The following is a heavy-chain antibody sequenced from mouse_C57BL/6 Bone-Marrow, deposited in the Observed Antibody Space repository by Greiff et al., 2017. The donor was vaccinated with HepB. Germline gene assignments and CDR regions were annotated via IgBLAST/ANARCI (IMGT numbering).Heavy chain of an antibody. J-gene: IGHJ4*01. V-gene: IGHV5-15*01. CDR3: ARHYYYSYHYAMDY. CDR2: ISNLAYSI. Sequence: EVKLVESGGGLVQPGGSLKLSCAASGFTFSDYGMAWVRQAPRKGPEWVAFISNLAYSIYYADTVTGPFTIYRENAKHTLYLENSSLRSDDTAMYYCARHYYYSYHYAMDYWGQGTSVTVSS. CDR1: GFTFSDYG. D-gene: IGHD2-12*01.